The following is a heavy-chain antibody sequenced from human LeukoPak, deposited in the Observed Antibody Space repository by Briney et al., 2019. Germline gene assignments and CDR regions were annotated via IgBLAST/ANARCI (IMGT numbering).Heavy chain of an antibody. V-gene: IGHV3-23*01. D-gene: IGHD3-10*01. Sequence: PGGSLRLSCAASGFTIGTYGMSWVRQAPGKGLEWVSSISGGTTYYADSVKGRFTISRDSSKNTVSLQMNSLRAEDTAVYYCAKSVYHSGNYWGQGTLVTVSS. J-gene: IGHJ4*02. CDR1: GFTIGTYG. CDR3: AKSVYHSGNY. CDR2: ISGGTT.